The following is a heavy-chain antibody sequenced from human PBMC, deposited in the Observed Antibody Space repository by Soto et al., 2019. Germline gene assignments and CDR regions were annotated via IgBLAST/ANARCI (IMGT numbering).Heavy chain of an antibody. D-gene: IGHD1-7*01. Sequence: GSLRLSCATSGLTFSNYAMSWVRQAPGGGLEWVSSMSGSSSTTYYADSVRGRFTISRDRSRNTLYLQMSSLRAEDTALYYCAKNQERELPRVIDFWGQGTLVTVSS. V-gene: IGHV3-23*01. J-gene: IGHJ4*02. CDR3: AKNQERELPRVIDF. CDR1: GLTFSNYA. CDR2: MSGSSSTT.